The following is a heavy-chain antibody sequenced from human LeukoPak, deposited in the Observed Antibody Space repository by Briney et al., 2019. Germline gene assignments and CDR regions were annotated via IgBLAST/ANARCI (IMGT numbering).Heavy chain of an antibody. D-gene: IGHD3-22*01. Sequence: GGSLRLSCAASGFTFSSYAMSWVRQAPGKGLEWVANIKQDGSEKYYVDSVKGRFTISRDNAKNSLYLQMNSLRAEDTAVYYCARDFPYYYDISGYYQDYWGQGTLVTVSS. V-gene: IGHV3-7*01. CDR2: IKQDGSEK. CDR3: ARDFPYYYDISGYYQDY. J-gene: IGHJ4*02. CDR1: GFTFSSYA.